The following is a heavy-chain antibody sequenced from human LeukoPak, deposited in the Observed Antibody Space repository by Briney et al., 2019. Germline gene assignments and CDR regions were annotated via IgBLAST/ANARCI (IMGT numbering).Heavy chain of an antibody. V-gene: IGHV1-69*13. J-gene: IGHJ5*02. Sequence: SVKVSCKASGGTFSSYAISWVRQAPGQGLEWMGGIIPIFGTANYAQKFQGRVTITADESTSTAYLELSSLRSEDTAVYYCARLRNIVVVPAAINTPNWFDPWGQGTLVTVSS. CDR1: GGTFSSYA. D-gene: IGHD2-2*01. CDR2: IIPIFGTA. CDR3: ARLRNIVVVPAAINTPNWFDP.